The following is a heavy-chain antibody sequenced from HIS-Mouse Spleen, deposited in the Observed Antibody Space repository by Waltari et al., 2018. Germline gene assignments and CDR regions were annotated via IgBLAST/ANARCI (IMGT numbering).Heavy chain of an antibody. V-gene: IGHV4-38-2*02. CDR1: GYSISSCYY. CDR3: ARVKT. Sequence: QVQLQESGPGLVKPSETLSLTCTVSGYSISSCYYWGWIRQPPGKGLEWIGSIYHSGSTYYNPSLKSRVTISVDTSKNQFSLKLSSVTAADTAVYYCARVKTWGQGTLVTVSS. CDR2: IYHSGST. J-gene: IGHJ5*02.